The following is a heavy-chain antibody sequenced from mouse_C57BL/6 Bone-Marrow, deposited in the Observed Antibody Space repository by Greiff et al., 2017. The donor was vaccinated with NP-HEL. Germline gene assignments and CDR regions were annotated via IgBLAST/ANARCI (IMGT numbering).Heavy chain of an antibody. J-gene: IGHJ4*01. Sequence: QVQLQQPGAELVMPGASVKLSCKATGYTFTSYWMQWVKQRPGQGLEWIGEIDPSDSNTNYNQKFKGKATLTVDKSSSTAYMQLSSLTSEDSAVYYCARRGENAMDYWGQGTSVTVSS. CDR3: ARRGENAMDY. CDR2: IDPSDSNT. CDR1: GYTFTSYW. V-gene: IGHV1-69*01.